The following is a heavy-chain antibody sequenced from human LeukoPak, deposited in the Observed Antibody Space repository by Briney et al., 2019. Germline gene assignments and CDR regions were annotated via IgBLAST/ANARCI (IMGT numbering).Heavy chain of an antibody. J-gene: IGHJ3*02. Sequence: GESLKISCKGSGYSFTSYWIGWVRQIPGKGLEWMGIIYPGDSDTRYSPSFQGQVTISADKSISTAYLQWSSLKASDTAMYYCARTDSGVRYFDWLPDAFDIWGQGTMVTVSS. CDR1: GYSFTSYW. CDR3: ARTDSGVRYFDWLPDAFDI. CDR2: IYPGDSDT. V-gene: IGHV5-51*01. D-gene: IGHD3-9*01.